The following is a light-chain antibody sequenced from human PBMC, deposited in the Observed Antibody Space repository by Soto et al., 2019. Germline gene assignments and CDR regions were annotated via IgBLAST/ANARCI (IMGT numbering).Light chain of an antibody. CDR3: RQYGSSPYT. CDR1: QSVASRN. V-gene: IGKV3-20*01. Sequence: EIVLTQSPGTLSVSLGERATLSCRASQSVASRNLAWYQQKRGQAPRPLIYAASKRAAGITDRFSGSGSGTVFTQTISRQERADFAVYYCRQYGSSPYTFGRGTKLEIK. CDR2: AAS. J-gene: IGKJ2*01.